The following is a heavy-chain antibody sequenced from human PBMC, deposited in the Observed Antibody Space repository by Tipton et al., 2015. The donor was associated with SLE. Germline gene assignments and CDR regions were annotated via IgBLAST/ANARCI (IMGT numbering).Heavy chain of an antibody. V-gene: IGHV4-39*07. J-gene: IGHJ5*02. CDR1: GGSISSSSYY. D-gene: IGHD3-22*01. CDR2: IYYSGST. Sequence: TLSLTCTVSGGSISSSSYYWGWIRQPPGKGLEWIGSIYYSGSTYYNPSLKSRVTISVDTSKNQFSLKLSSVTAADTAVYYCAREFGYYDSSGPRGLGWFDPWGQGTLVTVSS. CDR3: AREFGYYDSSGPRGLGWFDP.